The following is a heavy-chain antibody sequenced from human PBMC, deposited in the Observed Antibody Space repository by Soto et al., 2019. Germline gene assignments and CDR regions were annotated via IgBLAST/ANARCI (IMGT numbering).Heavy chain of an antibody. CDR2: IYYSGST. D-gene: IGHD1-26*01. CDR3: ARTMVGARAGYFDY. CDR1: GGSVSSGSYY. Sequence: QVQLQESVPGLVKPSETLSLTCTVSGGSVSSGSYYWSWIRQPPGKGLEWIGYIYYSGSTNYNPSLKSRVTRAVDTSKNQFSLKLSSVTAADTAVYYCARTMVGARAGYFDYWGRGTLVTVSS. J-gene: IGHJ4*02. V-gene: IGHV4-61*01.